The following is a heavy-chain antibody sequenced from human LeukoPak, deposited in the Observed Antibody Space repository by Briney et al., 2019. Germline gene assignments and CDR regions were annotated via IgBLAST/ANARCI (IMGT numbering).Heavy chain of an antibody. CDR3: ARGGRDGDFYRFDP. V-gene: IGHV4-61*01. CDR2: IHYTGNT. Sequence: PSETLSLTCTVSGGSISSSSYYWSWIRQPPGKGLEWIGYIHYTGNTDYNPSLTSRVTMSVDTSKNQFSLMLTSVTAADTAVYYCARGGRDGDFYRFDPWGQGTLVTVSS. CDR1: GGSISSSSYY. D-gene: IGHD4-17*01. J-gene: IGHJ5*02.